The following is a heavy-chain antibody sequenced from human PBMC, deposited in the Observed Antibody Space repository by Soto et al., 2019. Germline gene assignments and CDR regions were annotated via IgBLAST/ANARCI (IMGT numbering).Heavy chain of an antibody. CDR1: GYTLTELS. V-gene: IGHV1-24*01. CDR2: FDPEDGET. Sequence: GASVKVSCKVSGYTLTELSMHWVRQAPGKGLEWMGGFDPEDGETIYAQKFQGRVTMTEDTSTDTAYMELSSLRSEDTAVYYCATGYCSGGSCFVFDYWGQGTLVTVSS. D-gene: IGHD2-15*01. CDR3: ATGYCSGGSCFVFDY. J-gene: IGHJ4*02.